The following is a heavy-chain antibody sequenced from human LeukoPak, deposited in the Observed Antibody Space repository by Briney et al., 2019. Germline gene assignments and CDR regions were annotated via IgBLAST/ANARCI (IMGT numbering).Heavy chain of an antibody. CDR3: ARSKVGYSGYDRGYYYGMDV. CDR2: IGTAGDT. CDR1: GFTFSSYD. J-gene: IGHJ6*02. D-gene: IGHD5-12*01. Sequence: GGSLRLSCAASGFTFSSYDMHWVRQATGKGLEWVSAIGTAGDTYYPGSVKGRFTISRENAKSSLYLQMNSLRAGDTAVYYCARSKVGYSGYDRGYYYGMDVWGQGTTVTVSS. V-gene: IGHV3-13*01.